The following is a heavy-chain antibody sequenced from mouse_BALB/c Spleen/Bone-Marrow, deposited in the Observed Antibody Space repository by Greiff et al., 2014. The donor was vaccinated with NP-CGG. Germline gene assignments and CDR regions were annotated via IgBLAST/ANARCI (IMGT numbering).Heavy chain of an antibody. D-gene: IGHD1-1*01. CDR2: IDPANGNT. V-gene: IGHV14-3*02. J-gene: IGHJ3*01. CDR3: APYYYGSSQFAY. CDR1: GFNIKDTY. Sequence: EVKLVESGAELVKPGASVKLSCTASGFNIKDTYMHWVKQRPEQGLEWIGRIDPANGNTKYDPKFQGKATITADTSSNTAYLQLSSLTSEDTAVYYCAPYYYGSSQFAYWGRGTLVTVSA.